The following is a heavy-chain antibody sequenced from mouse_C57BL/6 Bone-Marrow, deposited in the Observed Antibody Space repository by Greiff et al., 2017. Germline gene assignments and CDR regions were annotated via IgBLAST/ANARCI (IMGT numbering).Heavy chain of an antibody. Sequence: QVQLKQSGPGLVQPSPSLSITCTVSGFSLTSYGVHWVRQSPGKGLEWLGVIWRGGSTDYNGTYMSRLSIAKDNPKSQVSFKMNSLQADDTAIYYCAKNGDDYDFDYWGQGTTLTVSS. J-gene: IGHJ2*01. V-gene: IGHV2-5*01. CDR1: GFSLTSYG. CDR3: AKNGDDYDFDY. D-gene: IGHD2-4*01. CDR2: IWRGGST.